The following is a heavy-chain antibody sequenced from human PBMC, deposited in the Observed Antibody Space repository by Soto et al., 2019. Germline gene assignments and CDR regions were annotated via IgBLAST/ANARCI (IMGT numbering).Heavy chain of an antibody. CDR3: AKPRSSLEWPPFDP. CDR2: INAGNGNT. J-gene: IGHJ5*02. CDR1: GYTFTSYA. D-gene: IGHD3-3*01. V-gene: IGHV1-3*01. Sequence: GASVKVSCKASGYTFTSYAMHCVRQAPGQRLEWMGWINAGNGNTKYSQKFQGRFTISRDNSKNTLFLHMTNLRPEDTAVYYCAKPRSSLEWPPFDPWVHGTLVTVSS.